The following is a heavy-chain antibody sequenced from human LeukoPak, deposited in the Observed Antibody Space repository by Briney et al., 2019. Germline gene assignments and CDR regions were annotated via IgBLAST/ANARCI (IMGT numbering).Heavy chain of an antibody. J-gene: IGHJ4*02. V-gene: IGHV4-31*03. Sequence: TLSLTCTVSGGSISNGGYYWSWIRQHPGKGLEWIGYIYYSGSTYYNPSLKSRVTISVDTSKNQFSLKLSSVTAADTAVYYCARGASGGSGRDFDYWGQGTLVTVSS. CDR1: GGSISNGGYY. CDR3: ARGASGGSGRDFDY. CDR2: IYYSGST. D-gene: IGHD3-10*01.